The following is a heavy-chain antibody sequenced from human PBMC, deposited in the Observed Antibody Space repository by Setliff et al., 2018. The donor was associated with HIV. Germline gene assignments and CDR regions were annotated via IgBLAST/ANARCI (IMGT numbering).Heavy chain of an antibody. CDR1: SGSISSDY. V-gene: IGHV4-4*07. Sequence: PSETLSLTCTVSSGSISSDYWSWIRRPAGKGLEWIGRYYPSGGTNYNPSLKSRVTLSVDTSKNHFSLRLTSVTAADTAVYYCARLSAGPYSGGGYFYYMDVWGKGTTVTVSS. CDR2: YYPSGGT. D-gene: IGHD3-16*01. J-gene: IGHJ6*03. CDR3: ARLSAGPYSGGGYFYYMDV.